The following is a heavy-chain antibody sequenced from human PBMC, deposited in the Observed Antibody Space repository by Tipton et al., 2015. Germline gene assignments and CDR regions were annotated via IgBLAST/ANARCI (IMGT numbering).Heavy chain of an antibody. CDR2: IHHGGST. CDR1: GGSISNGGYY. Sequence: TLSLTCTVSGGSISNGGYYWTWIRQPPGKGLEWIGEIHHGGSTNYNPSLKSRVTMSVDTSKNQFSLHLSSVTAADTAVYYCAREVWYNDSTGYDYWGQGTLVTVSS. V-gene: IGHV4-39*07. D-gene: IGHD3-22*01. J-gene: IGHJ4*02. CDR3: AREVWYNDSTGYDY.